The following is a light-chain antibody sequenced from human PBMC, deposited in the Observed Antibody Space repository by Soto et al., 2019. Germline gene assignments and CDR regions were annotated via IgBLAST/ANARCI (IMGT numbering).Light chain of an antibody. CDR3: SSYTRGNTLMV. V-gene: IGLV2-14*01. CDR1: NTDVGGYNF. J-gene: IGLJ2*01. CDR2: DVN. Sequence: QSALTQPASVSGSPGQSITISCTGTNTDVGGYNFVSWYQQHPGKAPQLMIYDVNNRPSGVSIRFSGSKSGKTASLTISGLQAEDGDDYYCSSYTRGNTLMVFGGGTKLTVL.